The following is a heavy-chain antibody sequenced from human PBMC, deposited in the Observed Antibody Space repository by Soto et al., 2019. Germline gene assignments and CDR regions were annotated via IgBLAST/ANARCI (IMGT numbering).Heavy chain of an antibody. V-gene: IGHV3-74*01. CDR2: IKSDGSGT. Sequence: EVQLVESGGGLVQLGGSLRLSCAASGFTFSTYWMHWVRQAPGKGPVWVSRIKSDGSGTYYADSVEGRFNIYRDNAQNIQDLRMNSLRAEDTAVYYWAGVDGDHYDGNGSRGRHWGQGPMVAVAA. J-gene: IGHJ1*01. CDR3: AGVDGDHYDGNGSRGRH. CDR1: GFTFSTYW. D-gene: IGHD3-22*01.